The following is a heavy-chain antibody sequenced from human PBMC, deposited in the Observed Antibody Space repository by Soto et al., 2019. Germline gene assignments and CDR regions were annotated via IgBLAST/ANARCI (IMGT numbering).Heavy chain of an antibody. CDR1: GFTFDSYA. CDR3: AIDTVGGYSFWSGYYSDGLDV. D-gene: IGHD3-3*01. CDR2: ISGSADGT. Sequence: EVKLLESGGGLAQPGGSLRLSCVGSGFTFDSYAISWVRQAPGEGLQWIAAISGSADGTDYAHSVRGRFTISRDNAKKSVHLQMDSLRVEDTNVYFCAIDTVGGYSFWSGYYSDGLDVWGQGTLVTVS. J-gene: IGHJ3*01. V-gene: IGHV3-23*01.